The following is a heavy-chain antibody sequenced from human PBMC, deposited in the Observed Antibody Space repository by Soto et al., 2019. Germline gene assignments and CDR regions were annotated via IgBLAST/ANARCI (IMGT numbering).Heavy chain of an antibody. J-gene: IGHJ5*02. CDR3: ARLNIVVVPAAMAWFDP. D-gene: IGHD2-2*01. V-gene: IGHV4-39*02. CDR1: GGSISSNNYY. Sequence: QLHLQESGPGLVKPSETLSLTCSVSGGSISSNNYYWGWIRQPPGKGLEWIGSISYGGSTYYNPSLESRVTRSVDTPKNHFSLRLSSVTAADTAVYYCARLNIVVVPAAMAWFDPWGQGTLVIVSS. CDR2: ISYGGST.